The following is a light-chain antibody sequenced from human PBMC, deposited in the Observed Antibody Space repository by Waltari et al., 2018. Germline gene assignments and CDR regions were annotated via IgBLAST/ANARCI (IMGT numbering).Light chain of an antibody. CDR3: QQYGSSMYT. CDR2: GAS. V-gene: IGKV3-20*01. J-gene: IGKJ2*01. CDR1: QSLTKRY. Sequence: VLTQSPDTLSLSQGARATLPCRASQSLTKRYLVWYQQKPGQAPRLRIYGASNRAAGIPDRFSGSGSGTDFTLTISRLEPDDSAVYYCQQYGSSMYTFGQGTKLEIK.